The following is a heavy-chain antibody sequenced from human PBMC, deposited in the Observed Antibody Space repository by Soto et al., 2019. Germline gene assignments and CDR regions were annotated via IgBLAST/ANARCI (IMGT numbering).Heavy chain of an antibody. Sequence: GESLKISCQGSTYNFPIYWIGWVRQKPGKGLEWMCIIYPGDSDTRYSPSFQGQVTISADKSISTAYLQWSSLKASDTAMYYCASRAAAHGLDVGGQGTTVPVSS. CDR2: IYPGDSDT. CDR1: TYNFPIYW. J-gene: IGHJ6*02. CDR3: ASRAAAHGLDV. D-gene: IGHD6-13*01. V-gene: IGHV5-51*01.